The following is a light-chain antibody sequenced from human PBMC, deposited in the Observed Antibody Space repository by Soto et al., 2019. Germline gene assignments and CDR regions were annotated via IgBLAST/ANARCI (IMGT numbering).Light chain of an antibody. V-gene: IGLV2-11*01. CDR1: SNDVGGYNF. J-gene: IGLJ1*01. Sequence: QSVLTQPASVAGSPGQSITIPCNGTSNDVGGYNFVSWFQQHPGKAPKLLICDVTRRPSGVSDRFSGSKSGNTASLTISGLQAEDEADYYCCSYAGSYTFVFGTGTKVTVL. CDR2: DVT. CDR3: CSYAGSYTFV.